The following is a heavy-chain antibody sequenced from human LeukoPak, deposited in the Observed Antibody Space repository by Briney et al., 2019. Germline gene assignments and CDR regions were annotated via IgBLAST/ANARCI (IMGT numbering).Heavy chain of an antibody. Sequence: SETLSLTCTVSGGSISSGSYYWSWIRQPAGKGLEWIGRIYTSGSTNYNPSLKSRVTISVDTSKNQFSLKLSSVTAADTAVYYCARGHNHYDYVWGSHAFDIWGQGTMVTVSS. CDR3: ARGHNHYDYVWGSHAFDI. V-gene: IGHV4-61*02. CDR1: GGSISSGSYY. J-gene: IGHJ3*02. D-gene: IGHD3-16*01. CDR2: IYTSGST.